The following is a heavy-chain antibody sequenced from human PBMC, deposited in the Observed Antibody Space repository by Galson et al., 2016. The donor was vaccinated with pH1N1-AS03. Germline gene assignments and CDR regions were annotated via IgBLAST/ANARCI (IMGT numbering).Heavy chain of an antibody. D-gene: IGHD3-10*01. V-gene: IGHV3-7*01. J-gene: IGHJ4*02. CDR1: GFTFGAFW. CDR2: IKEDGNDQ. CDR3: ARTRGVLQSSGEMLSYFDY. Sequence: SLRLSCAASGFTFGAFWMSWVRQAPGKGLEWVANIKEDGNDQHYVASVKGRFTISRDNAKKSLFLQMNSLTADDTAVYYCARTRGVLQSSGEMLSYFDYWGLGSL.